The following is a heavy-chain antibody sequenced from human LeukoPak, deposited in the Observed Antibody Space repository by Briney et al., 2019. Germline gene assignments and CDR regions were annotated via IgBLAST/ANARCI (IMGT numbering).Heavy chain of an antibody. CDR1: GFTVSSNY. D-gene: IGHD3-22*01. V-gene: IGHV3-66*02. J-gene: IGHJ3*02. CDR2: IYSGGST. CDR3: ARAQKVITANAFDI. Sequence: GGSLRLSCAASGFTVSSNYMSWVRQAPGKGLEWVSVIYSGGSTYYADSVKGRFTISRDNSKNTLYLQMNSLRAEDTAVYYCARAQKVITANAFDIWGQGTMVTVSS.